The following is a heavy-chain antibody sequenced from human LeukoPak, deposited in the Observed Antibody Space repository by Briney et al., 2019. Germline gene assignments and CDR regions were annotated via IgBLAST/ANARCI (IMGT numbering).Heavy chain of an antibody. D-gene: IGHD4-11*01. V-gene: IGHV3-48*03. CDR2: ISGGGTTI. CDR3: ATETENSNYDAFDI. CDR1: GFTFSSCE. J-gene: IGHJ3*02. Sequence: GGSLRLSCAASGFTFSSCEMNWVRQAPGKGLEWVSYISGGGTTIFYADSVKGRFTISRDNAKNSLYLHMNSLSVEDTAHYFCATETENSNYDAFDIWGQGTLVTVPS.